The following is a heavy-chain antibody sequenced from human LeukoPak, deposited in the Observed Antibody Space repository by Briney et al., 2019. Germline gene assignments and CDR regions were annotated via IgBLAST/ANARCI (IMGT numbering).Heavy chain of an antibody. J-gene: IGHJ6*04. CDR2: ISGSGGST. D-gene: IGHD3-10*01. CDR3: ANGVGYYGSGSYYNVYYYGMDV. Sequence: GGSLRLSCAASGLTFSSYAMSWVRQAPGKGLEWVSAISGSGGSTYYADSVKGRFTISRDNSKNTLYLQMNSLRAEDTAVYYCANGVGYYGSGSYYNVYYYGMDVWGKGTTVTVSS. CDR1: GLTFSSYA. V-gene: IGHV3-23*01.